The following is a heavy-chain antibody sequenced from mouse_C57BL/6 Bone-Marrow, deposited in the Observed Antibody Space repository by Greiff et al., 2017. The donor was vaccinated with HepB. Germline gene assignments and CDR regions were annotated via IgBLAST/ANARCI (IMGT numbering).Heavy chain of an antibody. Sequence: VMLVESGAELVRPGTSVKVSCKASGYAFTNYLIEWVKQRPGQGLEWIGVINPGSGGTNYNEKFKGKATLTADKSSSTAYMQLSSLTSEDSAVYFCARSRFYDGYPYYFDYWGQGTTLTVSS. CDR2: INPGSGGT. CDR3: ARSRFYDGYPYYFDY. D-gene: IGHD2-3*01. V-gene: IGHV1-54*01. J-gene: IGHJ2*01. CDR1: GYAFTNYL.